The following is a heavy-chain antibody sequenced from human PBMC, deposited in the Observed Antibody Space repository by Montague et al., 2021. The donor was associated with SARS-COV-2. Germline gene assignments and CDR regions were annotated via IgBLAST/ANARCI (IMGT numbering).Heavy chain of an antibody. CDR3: ARGGGYSYGALDY. CDR1: GGSFSGYY. CDR2: INHSGST. V-gene: IGHV4-34*01. D-gene: IGHD5-18*01. Sequence: SETLSLTCVVYGGSFSGYYWSWIRQPPAKGLEWIWEINHSGSTNYTPSLKSRVTISVDTSKKQFSLRLNSVTAADTAVYYCARGGGYSYGALDYWGQGTLVTVSS. J-gene: IGHJ4*02.